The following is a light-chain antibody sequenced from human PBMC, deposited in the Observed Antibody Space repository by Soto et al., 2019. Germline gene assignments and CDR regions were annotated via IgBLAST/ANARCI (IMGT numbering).Light chain of an antibody. CDR2: AAS. CDR3: QQYYSYPPLT. Sequence: AIRMTQSPSSFSASTGDRVTITCRASQGISGYLAWYQQKPGKAPKLLIYAASTLQSGVPSRFSGSGSGTDFTLTISCLQSEDFATYYCQQYYSYPPLTFGGGTKVEIK. CDR1: QGISGY. J-gene: IGKJ4*01. V-gene: IGKV1-8*01.